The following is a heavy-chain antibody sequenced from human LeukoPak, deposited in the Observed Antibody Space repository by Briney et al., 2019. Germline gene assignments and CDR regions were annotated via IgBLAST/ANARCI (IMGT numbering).Heavy chain of an antibody. D-gene: IGHD4-17*01. CDR3: AREPYGDFPGF. Sequence: GGSLRLSCAASGFTFSTYSMNWVRQAPGKGLEWVSYIRGSSSAIYYADSVKGRFTISRDNAENSLYLQMNSLRVEDTAVYYCAREPYGDFPGFWGQGTLVTVSS. V-gene: IGHV3-48*04. CDR2: IRGSSSAI. J-gene: IGHJ4*02. CDR1: GFTFSTYS.